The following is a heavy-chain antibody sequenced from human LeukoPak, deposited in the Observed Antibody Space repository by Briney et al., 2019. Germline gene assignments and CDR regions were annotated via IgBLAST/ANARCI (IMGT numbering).Heavy chain of an antibody. V-gene: IGHV3-30*02. CDR3: AKASLYYYGSGTGYSPFDY. J-gene: IGHJ4*02. CDR2: IRYDGSNK. D-gene: IGHD3-10*01. CDR1: GFTFSTYG. Sequence: GGSLRLSCAASGFTFSTYGMHWVRQAPGKGLEWVAFIRYDGSNKYYADSVKGRFTISRDNSKNTVYLQMNSLRAEDTAVYYCAKASLYYYGSGTGYSPFDYWGQGTLVTVSS.